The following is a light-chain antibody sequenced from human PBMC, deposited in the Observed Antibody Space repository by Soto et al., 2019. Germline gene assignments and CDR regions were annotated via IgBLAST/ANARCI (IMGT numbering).Light chain of an antibody. Sequence: DIQMTQSPSSLSASVGDRVTITCRASQDIDSYLNWYQQKPGKAPTLLIYGASSLHIGVPSRFSGSGSGTDFTLTISSVQPEDFATYYCQQSYSSSPYTFGQGTKLEI. V-gene: IGKV1-39*01. CDR2: GAS. J-gene: IGKJ2*01. CDR1: QDIDSY. CDR3: QQSYSSSPYT.